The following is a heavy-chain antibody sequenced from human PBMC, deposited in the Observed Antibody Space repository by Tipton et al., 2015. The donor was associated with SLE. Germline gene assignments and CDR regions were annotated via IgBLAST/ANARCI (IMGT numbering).Heavy chain of an antibody. D-gene: IGHD3-3*01. V-gene: IGHV1-18*01. Sequence: QLVQSGAEVKKPGASVKVSCKASGYTFSSYGISWVRQAPGQGLEWMGWISAYNGNTNYAQKLQGRVTMTTDTSTSTAYMELRSLRSDDTAVYYCASEKGEYYDFWSGSYYYYGMDVWGQGTTVTVSS. CDR3: ASEKGEYYDFWSGSYYYYGMDV. CDR2: ISAYNGNT. J-gene: IGHJ6*02. CDR1: GYTFSSYG.